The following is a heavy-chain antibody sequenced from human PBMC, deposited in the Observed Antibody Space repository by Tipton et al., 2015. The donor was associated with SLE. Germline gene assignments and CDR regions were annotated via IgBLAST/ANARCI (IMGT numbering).Heavy chain of an antibody. Sequence: TLSLTCAVYGGSFSSYYWSWIRQPPGKGLEWIGYIYYSGSTNYNPSLKSRVTISVDTSKNQFSLKLSSVTAADTAVYYCARGRYSSSSVYYYYYMDVWGKGTTVTVSS. D-gene: IGHD6-6*01. CDR1: GGSFSSYY. J-gene: IGHJ6*03. CDR2: IYYSGST. V-gene: IGHV4-59*01. CDR3: ARGRYSSSSVYYYYYMDV.